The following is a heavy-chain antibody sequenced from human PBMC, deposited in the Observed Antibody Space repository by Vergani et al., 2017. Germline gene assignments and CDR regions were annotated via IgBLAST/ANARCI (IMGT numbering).Heavy chain of an antibody. Sequence: EVQLVESGGDLVQPGGSLRLSCAASGFTVSSTYMAWVRQAPGKGLEWLSIIYAGGTTFYADSVKGRFTISRDNSKNTLYLQMNSLTTEDTAVYYCAGDHTSTWNYYSNGMDVWGQGTTVTVSS. CDR1: GFTVSSTY. CDR2: IYAGGTT. V-gene: IGHV3-66*02. D-gene: IGHD6-13*01. CDR3: AGDHTSTWNYYSNGMDV. J-gene: IGHJ6*02.